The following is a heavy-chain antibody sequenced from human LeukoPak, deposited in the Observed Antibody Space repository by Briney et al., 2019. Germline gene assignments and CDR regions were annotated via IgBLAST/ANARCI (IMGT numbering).Heavy chain of an antibody. CDR1: GFTFSSYW. V-gene: IGHV3-7*01. D-gene: IGHD3-22*01. CDR2: IKQDGSEK. CDR3: ARDQGGYYDSSGSYGMDV. J-gene: IGHJ6*02. Sequence: GGSLRLSCAASGFTFSSYWMSWVRQAPGKGLEWVANIKQDGSEKYYVDSVKGRFTISRDDAKNSLYLQMNSLRAEDTAVYYCARDQGGYYDSSGSYGMDVWGQGTTVTVSS.